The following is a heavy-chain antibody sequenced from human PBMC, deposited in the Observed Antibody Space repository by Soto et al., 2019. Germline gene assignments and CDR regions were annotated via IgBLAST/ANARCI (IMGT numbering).Heavy chain of an antibody. D-gene: IGHD1-26*01. CDR3: ASTPYSRSYYAFYY. CDR2: INAGNGNT. CDR1: GYTFTSYA. V-gene: IGHV1-3*01. J-gene: IGHJ4*02. Sequence: GASVKVSCKASGYTFTSYAMHWVRQAPGQRLEWMGWINAGNGNTKYSQKFQGRVTITRDTSASTAYMELSSLRSEDTAVYYCASTPYSRSYYAFYYWGQGTLVTVSS.